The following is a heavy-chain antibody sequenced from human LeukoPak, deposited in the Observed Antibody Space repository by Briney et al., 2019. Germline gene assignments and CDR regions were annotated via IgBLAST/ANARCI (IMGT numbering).Heavy chain of an antibody. CDR1: GFTFSSYS. Sequence: GGSLRLSCAASGFTFSSYSMNWVRQAPGKGLEWVSYISSSSSTKYYADPVKGRFTISRDNAKNSLYLQMNSLRAEDTAIYYCARSLISAVIGMDVWGQGTAVTVSS. V-gene: IGHV3-48*01. D-gene: IGHD3-3*01. CDR3: ARSLISAVIGMDV. J-gene: IGHJ6*02. CDR2: ISSSSSTK.